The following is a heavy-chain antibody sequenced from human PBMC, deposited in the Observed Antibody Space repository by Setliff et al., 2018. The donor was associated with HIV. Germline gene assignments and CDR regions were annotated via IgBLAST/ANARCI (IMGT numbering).Heavy chain of an antibody. CDR3: ARPSFGIGGGANFDS. D-gene: IGHD3-3*01. Sequence: SETLSLTCSVTGASTSDNIYYWGWIRHSPGKGLEWIASALYSGAIFYNPSLKSRVTMSVDTSGSRFSLKLTSVTAADTAVYYCARPSFGIGGGANFDSWGRGTLVTVSS. V-gene: IGHV4-39*02. CDR1: GASTSDNIYY. J-gene: IGHJ4*02. CDR2: ALYSGAI.